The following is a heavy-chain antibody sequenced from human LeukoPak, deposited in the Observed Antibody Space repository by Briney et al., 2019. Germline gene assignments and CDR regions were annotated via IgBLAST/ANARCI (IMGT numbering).Heavy chain of an antibody. CDR1: GGTFSSYA. Sequence: SVKVSCKVSGGTFSSYAISWVRQAPGQGLEWMGGIIPIFGTANYAQKFQGRVSITADESTSTAYMELSSLRSEDTAVYYCARYTVAGTVYFDYWGQGTLVTVSS. CDR3: ARYTVAGTVYFDY. CDR2: IIPIFGTA. V-gene: IGHV1-69*13. J-gene: IGHJ4*02. D-gene: IGHD6-19*01.